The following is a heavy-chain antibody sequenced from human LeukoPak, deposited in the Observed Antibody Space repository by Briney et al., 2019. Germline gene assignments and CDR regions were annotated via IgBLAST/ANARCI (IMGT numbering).Heavy chain of an antibody. CDR1: GFTLSSYN. D-gene: IGHD6-19*01. J-gene: IGHJ4*02. CDR2: ISWRSSDI. CDR3: ATSGWLSGPFDY. V-gene: IGHV3-21*01. Sequence: GGSLRLSCVASGFTLSSYNMKWVRQAPGKRLEWVSSISWRSSDIEYADSVKGRFTISRDIDKKSLYLQMNSLRVEDTAVYYCATSGWLSGPFDYWGQGTLVTVSS.